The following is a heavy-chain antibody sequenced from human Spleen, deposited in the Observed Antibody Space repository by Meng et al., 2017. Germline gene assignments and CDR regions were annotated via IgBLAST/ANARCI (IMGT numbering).Heavy chain of an antibody. CDR2: INAVFGTT. CDR1: GGIFSNYV. V-gene: IGHV1-69*05. CDR3: ARGYSYGYYFDY. D-gene: IGHD5-18*01. J-gene: IGHJ4*02. Sequence: SVKVSCKALGGIFSNYVIGWVRQAPGQGLEWMGGINAVFGTTNYAQKFQGRVTMTRDTSISTVYMEMSSLTSDDTAVYYCARGYSYGYYFDYWGQGTLVTVSS.